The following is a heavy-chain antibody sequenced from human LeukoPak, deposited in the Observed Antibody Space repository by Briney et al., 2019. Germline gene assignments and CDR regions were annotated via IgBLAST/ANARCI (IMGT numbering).Heavy chain of an antibody. CDR3: AKLKWLTTGNFDY. D-gene: IGHD5-12*01. Sequence: GGSLRLSCAASGFTFSTYAIHWVRQAPGKGLEWVAVISYDGSNKIYADSVKGRFTISRDNSKNTLYLQMTSLRAEDTALYYCAKLKWLTTGNFDYWGQGTLVTVSS. V-gene: IGHV3-30-3*02. J-gene: IGHJ4*02. CDR2: ISYDGSNK. CDR1: GFTFSTYA.